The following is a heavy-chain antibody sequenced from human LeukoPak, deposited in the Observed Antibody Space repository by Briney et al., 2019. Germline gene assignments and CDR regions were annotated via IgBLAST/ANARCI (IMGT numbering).Heavy chain of an antibody. J-gene: IGHJ3*02. CDR2: ISSDGSNK. D-gene: IGHD5-18*01. CDR3: ARARSSYGYGDAFDI. CDR1: GFTFRSYA. Sequence: GGSLRLSCAASGFTFRSYAMHWVRQAPGKGLEWVAVISSDGSNKYYADSVKGRFTISRDNSKNTLYLQMNSLRPEDTAVYYCARARSSYGYGDAFDIWGQGTMVTVSS. V-gene: IGHV3-30*04.